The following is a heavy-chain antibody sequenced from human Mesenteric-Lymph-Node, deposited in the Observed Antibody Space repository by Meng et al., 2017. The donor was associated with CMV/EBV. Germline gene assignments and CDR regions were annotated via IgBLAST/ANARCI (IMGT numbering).Heavy chain of an antibody. CDR1: GFTFSSYS. CDR2: ISSSSSYI. D-gene: IGHD2-2*02. CDR3: ARGYCSSTSCYMALYYYYGMDV. J-gene: IGHJ6*02. V-gene: IGHV3-21*01. Sequence: GESLKISCAASGFTFSSYSMNWVRQAPGKGLEWVSSISSSSSYIYYADSVKGRFTISRDNAKNSLYLQMNSLRAEDTAVYYCARGYCSSTSCYMALYYYYGMDVWGQGTTVTVSS.